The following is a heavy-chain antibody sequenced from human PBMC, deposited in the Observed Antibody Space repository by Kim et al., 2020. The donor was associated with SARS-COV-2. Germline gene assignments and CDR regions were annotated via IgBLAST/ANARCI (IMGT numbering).Heavy chain of an antibody. CDR2: ITDTGTTT. CDR1: GLTFSEYY. J-gene: IGHJ4*02. Sequence: GGSLRLSCAASGLTFSEYYMSWIRQAPGKGLEWLAYITDTGTTTKYADSVKGRFSISRDNAKRLLYLQMSSLTAEDTAMYYCASGRGYTNGYFFYFDYWGQGALVTVSS. CDR3: ASGRGYTNGYFFYFDY. D-gene: IGHD5-18*01. V-gene: IGHV3-11*01.